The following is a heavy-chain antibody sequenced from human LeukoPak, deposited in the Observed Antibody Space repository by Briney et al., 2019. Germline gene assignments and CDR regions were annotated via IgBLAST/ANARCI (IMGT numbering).Heavy chain of an antibody. V-gene: IGHV4-4*02. CDR1: GGSVTSTNW. CDR2: VHLDGRT. D-gene: IGHD3-22*01. Sequence: PSETLSLTCGVSGGSVTSTNWWTWVRQPPGKGLEWIGEVHLDGRTNYNPSLESRVTISVDTSKNQFSLELSSVTAADTAVYYCARAPYDSSGYRIDYWGQGTLVTVSS. J-gene: IGHJ4*02. CDR3: ARAPYDSSGYRIDY.